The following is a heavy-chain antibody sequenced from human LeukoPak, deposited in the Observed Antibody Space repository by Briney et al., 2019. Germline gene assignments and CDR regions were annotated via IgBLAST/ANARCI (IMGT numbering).Heavy chain of an antibody. CDR2: IWYDGSNK. J-gene: IGHJ4*02. CDR1: GFTFSSYG. Sequence: GGSLRLSCAASGFTFSSYGMHWARQAPGKGLEWVAVIWYDGSNKYYADSVKGRFTISRDNSKNTLYLQMNSLRAEDTAVYYCAKEARGDTAMFTDWGQGTLVTVSS. CDR3: AKEARGDTAMFTD. V-gene: IGHV3-33*06. D-gene: IGHD5-18*01.